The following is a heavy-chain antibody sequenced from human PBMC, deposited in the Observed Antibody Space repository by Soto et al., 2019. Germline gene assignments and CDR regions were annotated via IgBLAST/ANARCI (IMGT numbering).Heavy chain of an antibody. V-gene: IGHV4-4*02. J-gene: IGHJ4*02. D-gene: IGHD2-21*02. Sequence: PSETLSLTCTVSGNSITTNKWWSWVRQSPGKGLEWIGEIYHNGNTNYNPSLQSRVIMSVDTSKNQFSLKVTSVTAADTAIYYCARDVAVPGESDRFDFWGQGTLVTVSS. CDR2: IYHNGNT. CDR3: ARDVAVPGESDRFDF. CDR1: GNSITTNKW.